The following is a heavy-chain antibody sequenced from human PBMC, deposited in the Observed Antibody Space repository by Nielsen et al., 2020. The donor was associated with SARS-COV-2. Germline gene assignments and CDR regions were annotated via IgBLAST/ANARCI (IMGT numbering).Heavy chain of an antibody. CDR2: ISTGSSTK. J-gene: IGHJ3*02. V-gene: IGHV3-48*01. D-gene: IGHD4-23*01. Sequence: GESLKISCVASGFTFSAYNMNWVRQAPGKGLEWISYISTGSSTKYYADSVKGRFTISRDNGKNSLYLQMNSLRVDDTAVYYCARETRAFDIWGLGTMVAVSS. CDR3: ARETRAFDI. CDR1: GFTFSAYN.